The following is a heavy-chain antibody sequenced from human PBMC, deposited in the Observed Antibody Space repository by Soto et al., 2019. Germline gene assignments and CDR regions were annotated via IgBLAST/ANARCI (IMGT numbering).Heavy chain of an antibody. J-gene: IGHJ3*02. Sequence: GGSLSLSCAPSGFTFSSYAMSWVRQAPGKGLEWVSGISASGGSTYYADSVKGRFTISRDNSKNTLYLQMNSLRAEDTAVYYCAKDRWSIDAFDIWGQGTMVTVSS. D-gene: IGHD2-15*01. CDR3: AKDRWSIDAFDI. CDR2: ISASGGST. CDR1: GFTFSSYA. V-gene: IGHV3-23*01.